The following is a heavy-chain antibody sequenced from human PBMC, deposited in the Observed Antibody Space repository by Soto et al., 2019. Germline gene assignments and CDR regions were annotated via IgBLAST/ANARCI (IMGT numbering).Heavy chain of an antibody. Sequence: ASVKVSCKASGYTFTSYGISWVRQAPGQGLEWMGWISAYNGNTNYAQKLQGRVTMTTDTSTSTAYMELRSLRSDDTAVYYCARERSGYYLLDYYYYMDVWGKGTTVTVSS. CDR2: ISAYNGNT. J-gene: IGHJ6*03. CDR1: GYTFTSYG. D-gene: IGHD3-3*01. CDR3: ARERSGYYLLDYYYYMDV. V-gene: IGHV1-18*01.